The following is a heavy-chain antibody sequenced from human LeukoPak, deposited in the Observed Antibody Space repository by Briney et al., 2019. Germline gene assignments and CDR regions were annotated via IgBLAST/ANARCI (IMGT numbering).Heavy chain of an antibody. CDR2: LGRSGEYK. D-gene: IGHD2-2*01. J-gene: IGHJ6*02. CDR1: GFRFTDYS. Sequence: GGSLRLSCAASGFRFTDYSMSWVRQAPGKGLEWVAGLGRSGEYKYYADSVKGRFTISRDNSKDTVSLQMNSLRAEDSAIYFCVKDRPCETCMPMDAWAKGPRSPFL. CDR3: VKDRPCETCMPMDA. V-gene: IGHV3-23*01.